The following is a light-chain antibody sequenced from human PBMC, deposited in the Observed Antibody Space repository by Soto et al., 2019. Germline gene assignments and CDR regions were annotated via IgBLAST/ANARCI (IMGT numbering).Light chain of an antibody. J-gene: IGKJ1*01. Sequence: AIRMTQSPSSFSASTGDRVTITCRASQGIRNDLGWYQQKPGKAPKLLIYKASSLESGVPSRFSGSGSGTEFTLTISSLQPEDVATYYCQKYNSAPRTFGQGTKVDIK. V-gene: IGKV1-6*01. CDR3: QKYNSAPRT. CDR1: QGIRND. CDR2: KAS.